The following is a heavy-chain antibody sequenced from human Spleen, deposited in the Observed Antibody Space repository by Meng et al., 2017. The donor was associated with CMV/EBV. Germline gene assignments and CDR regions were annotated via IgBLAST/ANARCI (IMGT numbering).Heavy chain of an antibody. Sequence: SETLSLTCGVSGGPFSNYYWSWIRQSQGKGLEWIGEISHSASTSYSPSLKTRVSMSLDRTKNQFFLKLYSVTAADTAVYYCARRYCSGGSCFLRGYYGMDIWGPGTTVTVSS. CDR2: ISHSAST. V-gene: IGHV4-34*01. CDR3: ARRYCSGGSCFLRGYYGMDI. D-gene: IGHD2-15*01. CDR1: GGPFSNYY. J-gene: IGHJ6*02.